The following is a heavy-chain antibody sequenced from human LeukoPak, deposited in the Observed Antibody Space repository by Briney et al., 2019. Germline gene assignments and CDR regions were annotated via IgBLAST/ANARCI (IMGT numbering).Heavy chain of an antibody. D-gene: IGHD2-21*02. J-gene: IGHJ4*02. CDR1: GSTFSTYA. CDR3: AKGGHDFNPFYW. Sequence: PGGSLRLSCADSGSTFSTYAMGWVRKSPGKGMEWVSSIKGGGGDPFYAASVKGRFTISRDNSKNTLFLQLNSLRAEDSAVYYCAKGGHDFNPFYWWGQGTLVNVSS. CDR2: IKGGGGDP. V-gene: IGHV3-23*01.